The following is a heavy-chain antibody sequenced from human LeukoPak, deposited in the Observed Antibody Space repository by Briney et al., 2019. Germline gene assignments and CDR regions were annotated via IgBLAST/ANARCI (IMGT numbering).Heavy chain of an antibody. V-gene: IGHV1-2*02. Sequence: ASVKVSCKASGYTFTGYYMHWVRQAPGQGLEWMGWINPNSGDTKYAQRFQDRVTLTRDTSIRTAYTALSRLRSDDTAFYYCARDRMATPLLGPMDVWGQGTTVTVSS. D-gene: IGHD5-24*01. CDR3: ARDRMATPLLGPMDV. CDR2: INPNSGDT. J-gene: IGHJ6*02. CDR1: GYTFTGYY.